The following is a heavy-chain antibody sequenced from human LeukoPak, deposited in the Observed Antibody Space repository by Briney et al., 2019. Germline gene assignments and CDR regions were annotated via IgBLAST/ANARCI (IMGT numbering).Heavy chain of an antibody. CDR3: ARGAADYDSSGYRQYYFDY. Sequence: GGSLRLSCAASGFTFSNAWMSWVRQAPGKGLGWVANIRQDGSEKYYVDSVKGRFTISRDNAKNSLYLQMNSLRAEDTAVYYCARGAADYDSSGYRQYYFDYWGQGTLVTVSS. J-gene: IGHJ4*02. CDR2: IRQDGSEK. D-gene: IGHD3-22*01. CDR1: GFTFSNAW. V-gene: IGHV3-7*01.